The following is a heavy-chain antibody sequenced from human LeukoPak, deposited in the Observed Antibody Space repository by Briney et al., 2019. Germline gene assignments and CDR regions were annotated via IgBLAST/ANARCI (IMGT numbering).Heavy chain of an antibody. V-gene: IGHV3-23*01. CDR1: GFTFSTYN. D-gene: IGHD6-19*01. Sequence: GGSLRLSCAASGFTFSTYNMYWVRQAPGKGLEWVSASGHGGDTYYADSVKGRFTISRDISKNTLYLQMNSLRAEDTAVYYCAKGSPQYYFDYWGQGTLVTVSS. CDR3: AKGSPQYYFDY. J-gene: IGHJ4*02. CDR2: SGHGGDT.